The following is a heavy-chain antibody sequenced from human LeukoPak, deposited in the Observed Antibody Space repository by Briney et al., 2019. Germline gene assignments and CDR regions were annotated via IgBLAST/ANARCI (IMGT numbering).Heavy chain of an antibody. D-gene: IGHD3-16*01. V-gene: IGHV3-33*01. Sequence: SGGSLRLSRAASGFTFSSYGMHWVRQAPGKGLEWVAVIWYDGSNKYYADSVKGRFTISRDNSKNTLYLQMNSLRAEDTAVYYCARAPTEMIFDYWGQGTLVTVSS. CDR3: ARAPTEMIFDY. J-gene: IGHJ4*02. CDR2: IWYDGSNK. CDR1: GFTFSSYG.